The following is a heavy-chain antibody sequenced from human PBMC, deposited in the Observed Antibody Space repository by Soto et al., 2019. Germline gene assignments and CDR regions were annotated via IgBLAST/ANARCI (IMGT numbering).Heavy chain of an antibody. CDR1: GGSVSGGSYY. D-gene: IGHD3-10*01. V-gene: IGHV4-61*01. CDR2: IYYSGNT. J-gene: IGHJ4*02. CDR3: ARDAGRQIDY. Sequence: PSETLSLTCTVSGGSVSGGSYYWGWIRQPPGKGLEWIGYIYYSGNTNYNPSLKSRVTISIDTSKNQFSLKLRSVTAADTAMYYCARDAGRQIDYWGQGTQVTVSS.